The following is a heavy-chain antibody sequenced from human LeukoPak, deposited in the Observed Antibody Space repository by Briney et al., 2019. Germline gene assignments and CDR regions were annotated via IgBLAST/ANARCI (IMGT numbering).Heavy chain of an antibody. D-gene: IGHD3-10*01. V-gene: IGHV4-34*01. J-gene: IGHJ4*02. Sequence: SETLSLTCAVYGGSFSGYYWSWIRQPPGKGLEWIGEINHSGSTNYNPSLKSRVTTSVDTSKNQFSLKLSSVTAADTAVYYCARDAKEQRSYYDYWGQGTLVTVSS. CDR3: ARDAKEQRSYYDY. CDR1: GGSFSGYY. CDR2: INHSGST.